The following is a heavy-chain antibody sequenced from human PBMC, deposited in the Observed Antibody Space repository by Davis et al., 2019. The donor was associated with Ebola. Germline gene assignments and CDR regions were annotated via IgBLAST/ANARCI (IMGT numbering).Heavy chain of an antibody. CDR2: IYSGGST. D-gene: IGHD6-19*01. Sequence: GESLKISCAASGFTVSSSYMSWVRQAPGKGLEWVSLIYSGGSTYYADSVKGRFTISRDNSKNTLYLQMDSLRAEDTAVYYCARSSGWPLYFDYWGQGTLVTVSS. J-gene: IGHJ4*02. CDR3: ARSSGWPLYFDY. CDR1: GFTVSSSY. V-gene: IGHV3-53*01.